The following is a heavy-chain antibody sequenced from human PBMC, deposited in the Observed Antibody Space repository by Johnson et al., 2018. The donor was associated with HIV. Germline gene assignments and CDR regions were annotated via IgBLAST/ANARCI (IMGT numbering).Heavy chain of an antibody. CDR3: ARVRIGRENAFDI. J-gene: IGHJ3*02. V-gene: IGHV3-30*04. CDR1: GFTFRSYA. Sequence: QVQLVESGGDVVQPGRSLRLSCAASGFTFRSYAMHWVRQAPGKGLEWVAAIGYDGNDKDYADYVKGRFTISRDNSRNTLYLHLNSLRAVDTAEYYCARVRIGRENAFDIWGQGTMVTVSS. CDR2: IGYDGNDK. D-gene: IGHD1-26*01.